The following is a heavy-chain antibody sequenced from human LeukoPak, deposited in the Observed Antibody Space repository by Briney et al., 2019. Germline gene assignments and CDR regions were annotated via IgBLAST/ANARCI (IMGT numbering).Heavy chain of an antibody. Sequence: GGSLRLSCAASGFTFSSYAMHWVRQAPGKGLEWVAVISYDGGITNYADSVKGRFTISRDNSKNTLYLQLNSLRAEDAAVYYCARDSTYYYASGSSGTHYFDYWGRGTLVTVSS. CDR3: ARDSTYYYASGSSGTHYFDY. CDR2: ISYDGGIT. V-gene: IGHV3-30*01. J-gene: IGHJ4*02. CDR1: GFTFSSYA. D-gene: IGHD3-10*01.